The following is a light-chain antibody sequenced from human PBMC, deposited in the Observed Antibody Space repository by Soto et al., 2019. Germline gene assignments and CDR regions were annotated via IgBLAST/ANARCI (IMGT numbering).Light chain of an antibody. CDR1: QSVSSN. CDR3: QQYNKWPPT. J-gene: IGKJ1*01. CDR2: GAS. V-gene: IGKV3-15*01. Sequence: EIVMTQSPATLSVSPGERVTLSCRASQSVSSNLAWYQQKPGQPPRLLIYGASTRATGIPARFSGSGSGTEFTLTISSLQSEDFAVYYCQQYNKWPPTFGQGTKVEIK.